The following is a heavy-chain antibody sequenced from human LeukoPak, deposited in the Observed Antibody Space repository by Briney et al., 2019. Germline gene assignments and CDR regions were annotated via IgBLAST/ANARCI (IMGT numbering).Heavy chain of an antibody. Sequence: GRSLRLSCAASGFTFSSYAMHWVRQAPGKGLEWVAVISYDGSNKYYADSVKGRFTISRDNSKNTLYLQMNSLRAEDMAVYYCARVNSSSWYGAFDIWGQGTMVTVSS. CDR2: ISYDGSNK. J-gene: IGHJ3*02. CDR1: GFTFSSYA. CDR3: ARVNSSSWYGAFDI. V-gene: IGHV3-30*04. D-gene: IGHD6-13*01.